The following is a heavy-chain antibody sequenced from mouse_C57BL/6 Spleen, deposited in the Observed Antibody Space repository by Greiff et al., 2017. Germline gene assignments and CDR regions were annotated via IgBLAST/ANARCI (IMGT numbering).Heavy chain of an antibody. J-gene: IGHJ3*01. CDR1: GFTFSDYY. V-gene: IGHV5-16*01. Sequence: EVHLVESEGGLVQPGSSMKLSCTASGFTFSDYYMAWVRQVPEKGLEWVANINYDGSSTYYLDSLKSRFIISRDNAKNILYLQMSSLKSEDTATYYCARGAYDYDGGAWFAYWGQGTLVTVSA. D-gene: IGHD2-4*01. CDR3: ARGAYDYDGGAWFAY. CDR2: INYDGSST.